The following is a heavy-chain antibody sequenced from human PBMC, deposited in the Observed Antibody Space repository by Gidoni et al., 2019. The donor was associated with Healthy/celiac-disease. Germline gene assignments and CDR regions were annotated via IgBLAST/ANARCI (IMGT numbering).Heavy chain of an antibody. Sequence: QVQLVESGGGVVQPGRSLRLSCAASGFTFSSYAMHWVRQAPGKGLEWVAVISYDGSNKYYADSVKGRFTISRDNSKNTLYLQMNSLRAEDTAVYYCARDRRGSYYEGPDYWGQGTLVTVSS. CDR1: GFTFSSYA. CDR2: ISYDGSNK. CDR3: ARDRRGSYYEGPDY. J-gene: IGHJ4*02. V-gene: IGHV3-30-3*01. D-gene: IGHD1-26*01.